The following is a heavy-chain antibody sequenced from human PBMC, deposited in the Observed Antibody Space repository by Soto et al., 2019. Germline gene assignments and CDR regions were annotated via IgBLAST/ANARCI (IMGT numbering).Heavy chain of an antibody. Sequence: QAYLVESGGGVVQPGRSLRLSCAASGFSFSTFALHWVRQAPGEGLEWVAIISNDGRNETYAESVKGRFTISRDNSTNTVYIQLDSLRLEDTGVYYCARDGLPDDFRSGGYWFDPWGKGTKGTVAS. D-gene: IGHD3-3*01. CDR1: GFSFSTFA. V-gene: IGHV3-30-3*01. CDR2: ISNDGRNE. J-gene: IGHJ5*02. CDR3: ARDGLPDDFRSGGYWFDP.